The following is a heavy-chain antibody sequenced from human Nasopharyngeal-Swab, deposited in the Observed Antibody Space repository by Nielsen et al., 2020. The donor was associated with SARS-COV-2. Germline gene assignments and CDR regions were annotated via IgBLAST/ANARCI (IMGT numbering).Heavy chain of an antibody. CDR3: AKDVVSYSGSYFTDY. D-gene: IGHD1-26*01. Sequence: GESLKISCAASGFTFSSYAMRWVRQAPGKGLEWVSAISGSGGSTYYADSVKGRFTISRDNSKNTLYLQMNSLRAEDTAVYYCAKDVVSYSGSYFTDYWGQGTLVTVSS. CDR2: ISGSGGST. CDR1: GFTFSSYA. J-gene: IGHJ4*02. V-gene: IGHV3-23*01.